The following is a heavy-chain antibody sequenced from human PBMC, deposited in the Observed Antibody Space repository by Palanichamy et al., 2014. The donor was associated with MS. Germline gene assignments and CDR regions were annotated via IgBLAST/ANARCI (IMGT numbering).Heavy chain of an antibody. CDR1: GFTFSSYA. V-gene: IGHV3-30-3*01. CDR2: ISYDGSNK. J-gene: IGHJ4*02. CDR3: AREGRYYDSSGYYYSGLYYFDY. D-gene: IGHD3-22*01. Sequence: VQLVESGGGVVQPGRSLRLSCAASGFTFSSYAMHWVRQAPGKGLEWVAVISYDGSNKYYADSVKGRFTISRDNSKNTLYLQMNSLRAEDTAVYYCAREGRYYDSSGYYYSGLYYFDYWGQGTPVTVSS.